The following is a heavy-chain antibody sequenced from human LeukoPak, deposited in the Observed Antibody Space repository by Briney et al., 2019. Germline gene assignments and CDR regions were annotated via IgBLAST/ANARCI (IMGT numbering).Heavy chain of an antibody. J-gene: IGHJ4*02. CDR2: IYHSGST. CDR1: GYSISSGYY. CDR3: ARGPDGDSDY. D-gene: IGHD4-17*01. V-gene: IGHV4-38-2*01. Sequence: PSEILSLTCAVSGYSISSGYYWGWIRQPPGKGLEWIGSIYHSGSTYYNPSLKSRVTISVDTSKNQFSLKLSSVTAADTAVYYCARGPDGDSDYWGQGTLVTVSS.